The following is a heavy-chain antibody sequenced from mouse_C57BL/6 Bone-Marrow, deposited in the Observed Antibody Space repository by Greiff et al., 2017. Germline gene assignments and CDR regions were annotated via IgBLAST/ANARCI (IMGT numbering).Heavy chain of an antibody. V-gene: IGHV5-6*01. J-gene: IGHJ3*01. CDR3: AGGEDWVAY. Sequence: EVQRVESGGDLVKPGGSLKLSCAASGFTFSSYGMSWVRQTPDKRLEWVATISSGGSYTYYPDSVKGRFTISRDNAKNTLYLQMSSLKSEDTAMYYCAGGEDWVAYWGQGTLVTVSA. CDR2: ISSGGSYT. CDR1: GFTFSSYG.